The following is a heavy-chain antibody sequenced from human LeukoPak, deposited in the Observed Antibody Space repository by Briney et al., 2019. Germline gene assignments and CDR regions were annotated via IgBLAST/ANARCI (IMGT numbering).Heavy chain of an antibody. D-gene: IGHD2-2*01. CDR3: AKAGPSYCSSTSCYGTPPHYFDY. CDR2: ISGSGGST. J-gene: IGHJ4*02. CDR1: GFTFSSYA. Sequence: GGSLRLSCAASGFTFSSYAMSWVRQAPGKGLEWVSAISGSGGSTYYADSVKGRFTISRDNSKNTLYLQVNSLRAEDTAVYYCAKAGPSYCSSTSCYGTPPHYFDYWGQGTLVTVSS. V-gene: IGHV3-23*01.